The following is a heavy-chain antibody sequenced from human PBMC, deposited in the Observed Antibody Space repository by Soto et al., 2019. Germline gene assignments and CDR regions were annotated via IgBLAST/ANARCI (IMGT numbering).Heavy chain of an antibody. CDR1: GGTFSSYA. CDR2: IVPLFRTT. D-gene: IGHD6-13*01. V-gene: IGHV1-69*06. CDR3: ARGGYSSTWSNLLDRSGLDV. Sequence: QVQLVQSGAEAKKPGSSVKVACKTSGGTFSSYAISWVRQSPGQGLEWMGGIVPLFRTTTYAQKFQGRVTITADTSTYTVYMALSGLRSGDTAVYYCARGGYSSTWSNLLDRSGLDVWGQGTTVTVSS. J-gene: IGHJ6*02.